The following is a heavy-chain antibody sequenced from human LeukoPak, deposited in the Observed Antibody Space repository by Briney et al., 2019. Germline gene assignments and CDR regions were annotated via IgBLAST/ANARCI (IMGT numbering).Heavy chain of an antibody. V-gene: IGHV3-23*01. CDR1: GFTFSSYW. J-gene: IGHJ4*02. CDR3: AKDPPGVIVVPAAFDY. CDR2: ISGSGGST. Sequence: GGSLRLSCAASGFTFSSYWMSWVRQAPGKGLEWVSAISGSGGSTYYADSVKGRFTISRDNSKNTLYLQMNSLKAEDTAVYYCAKDPPGVIVVPAAFDYWGQGTLVTVSS. D-gene: IGHD2-2*01.